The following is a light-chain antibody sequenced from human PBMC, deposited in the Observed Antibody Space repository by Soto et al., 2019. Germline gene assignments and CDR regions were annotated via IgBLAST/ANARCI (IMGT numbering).Light chain of an antibody. J-gene: IGLJ1*01. CDR2: EVS. CDR3: SSYAGNTWV. CDR1: SSDVGGYNY. Sequence: QSVLAQPPSASGSPGQSVTISCTGTSSDVGGYNYVSWYQQHPGKAPKLMIYEVSKRPSGVPDRFSGSKSGNTASLTVSGLQAEYEADYYCSSYAGNTWVFGTGTKVTVL. V-gene: IGLV2-8*01.